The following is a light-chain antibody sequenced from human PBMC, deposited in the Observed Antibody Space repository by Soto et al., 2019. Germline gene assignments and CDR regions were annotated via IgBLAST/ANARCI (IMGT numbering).Light chain of an antibody. CDR2: GNN. CDR3: QSYDSSQSAYV. CDR1: SSNIGAGYD. J-gene: IGLJ1*01. Sequence: QSVLTQPPSVSGAPGQRVTISCTGSSSNIGAGYDVHWYQQLPGTAPKFLIYGNNNRPSGVPDRFSGSKSGTSASLAITGLQAEDEADYYCQSYDSSQSAYVFGTGTKLTVL. V-gene: IGLV1-40*01.